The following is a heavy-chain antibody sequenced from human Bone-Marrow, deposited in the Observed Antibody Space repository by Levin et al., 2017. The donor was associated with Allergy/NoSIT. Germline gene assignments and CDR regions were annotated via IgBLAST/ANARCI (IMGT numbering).Heavy chain of an antibody. CDR1: GDSISSSSYY. CDR2: IFFSGST. J-gene: IGHJ5*02. V-gene: IGHV4-39*01. Sequence: SETLSLTCTVSGDSISSSSYYWGWIRQTPGKGLEWIGSIFFSGSTDYNPSLKSRVTISVDTSKNEFSLKLSFVTASDTAVYYCARQDPVVVVPVPIGWFDPWGQGTLVTVSS. CDR3: ARQDPVVVVPVPIGWFDP. D-gene: IGHD2-2*02.